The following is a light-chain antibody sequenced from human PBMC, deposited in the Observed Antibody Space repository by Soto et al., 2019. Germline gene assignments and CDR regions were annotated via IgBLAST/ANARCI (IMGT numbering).Light chain of an antibody. CDR3: KQYASSPALN. CDR2: GAS. CDR1: QSVSSNY. V-gene: IGKV3-20*01. Sequence: PGERATLSCRASQSVSSNYLAWYQHRPGQAPRLLIYGASSRATGIPDRFSGSGSGTDFTLTINRLEPEDFAVYYCKQYASSPALNFGGGTKVEIK. J-gene: IGKJ4*01.